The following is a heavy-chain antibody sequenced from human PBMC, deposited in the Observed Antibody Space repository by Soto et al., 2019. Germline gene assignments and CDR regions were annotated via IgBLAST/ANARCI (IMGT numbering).Heavy chain of an antibody. CDR2: INPKSGGT. D-gene: IGHD2-8*01. V-gene: IGHV1-2*04. Sequence: GASVKVSCKASGYSFTDYHIHWVRPAPGQGLEWLGRINPKSGGTSTAQKFQGWVTMTTDTSISTASMELTRLTSDDPAIYYCARGDSTDCSNGVCSFFYNHDMDVWGQGTTVTVSS. CDR3: ARGDSTDCSNGVCSFFYNHDMDV. CDR1: GYSFTDYH. J-gene: IGHJ6*02.